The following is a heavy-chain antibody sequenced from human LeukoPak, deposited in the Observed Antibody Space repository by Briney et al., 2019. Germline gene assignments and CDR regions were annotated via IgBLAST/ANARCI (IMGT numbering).Heavy chain of an antibody. D-gene: IGHD6-6*01. CDR3: ASELLYSSSPEGLSDY. CDR1: GGSISSGDYY. J-gene: IGHJ4*02. V-gene: IGHV4-30-4*08. Sequence: SETLSLTCTVSGGSISSGDYYWSWIRQPPGKGLEWIGYIYYSGSTYYNPSLKSRVTISVDTSKNQFSLKLSSVTAADTAVYYCASELLYSSSPEGLSDYWGQGTLVTVSS. CDR2: IYYSGST.